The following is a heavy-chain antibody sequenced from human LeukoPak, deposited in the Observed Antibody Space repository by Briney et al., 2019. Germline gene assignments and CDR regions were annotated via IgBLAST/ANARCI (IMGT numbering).Heavy chain of an antibody. J-gene: IGHJ4*02. CDR2: INPSGGST. CDR3: ARGAPLIDINYDSSGYSFDY. CDR1: GYTFTSYY. D-gene: IGHD3-22*01. V-gene: IGHV1-46*01. Sequence: ASVKVSCKASGYTFTSYYMHWLRQAPGQGLEWMGIINPSGGSTSYAQKFQGRVTMTRDTSTSTVYMELSSLRSEDTAVYYCARGAPLIDINYDSSGYSFDYWGQGTLVTVSS.